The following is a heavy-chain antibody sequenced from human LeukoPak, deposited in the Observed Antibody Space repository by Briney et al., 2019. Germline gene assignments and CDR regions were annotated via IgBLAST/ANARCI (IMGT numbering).Heavy chain of an antibody. CDR3: ARQGWNYGSFDY. CDR2: IYSGGST. Sequence: GGSLRLSCAAPGFTFSSYSMNWVRQAPGKGLEWVSVIYSGGSTYYADSVKGRFTISRDNSKNTLYLQMNSLRAEDTAVYYCARQGWNYGSFDYWGQGTLVTVSS. V-gene: IGHV3-66*04. J-gene: IGHJ4*02. CDR1: GFTFSSYS. D-gene: IGHD1-7*01.